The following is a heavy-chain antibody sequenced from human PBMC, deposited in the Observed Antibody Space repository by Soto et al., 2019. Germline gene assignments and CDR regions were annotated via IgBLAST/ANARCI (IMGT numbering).Heavy chain of an antibody. J-gene: IGHJ4*02. Sequence: SVKVSCKTSGDTFSNFAISWVRQAPGQGLEWMGGIIPMYDSASYAQKSQGRVTITADKFTGTAYMELSSLRSEDTAIYFCAAPTFQYGVSGYFHLDYWGQGTPVTVSS. CDR2: IIPMYDSA. V-gene: IGHV1-69*06. D-gene: IGHD3-3*01. CDR3: AAPTFQYGVSGYFHLDY. CDR1: GDTFSNFA.